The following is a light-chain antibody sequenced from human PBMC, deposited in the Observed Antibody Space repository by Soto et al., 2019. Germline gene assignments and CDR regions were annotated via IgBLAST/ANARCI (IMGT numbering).Light chain of an antibody. CDR2: KAS. CDR3: QQLNGSPWT. J-gene: IGKJ1*01. Sequence: DIQMTQSPSTLSGSVGDRVTITCRASQTISSWLAWYQQKPGKAPKLLIYKASTLKSGVPSRFSGSGSGTEFTLTIASLQPEDFATYYCQQLNGSPWTFGQGTKVE. CDR1: QTISSW. V-gene: IGKV1-5*03.